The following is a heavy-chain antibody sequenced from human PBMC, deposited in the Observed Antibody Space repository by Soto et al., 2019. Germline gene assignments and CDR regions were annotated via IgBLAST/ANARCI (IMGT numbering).Heavy chain of an antibody. J-gene: IGHJ5*02. Sequence: ASVMVSCKASGNTFTSYGISWVRQAPGQGLEWMGWISAYNGNTNYAQKLQGRVTMTTDTSTSTAYMELRSLRSDDTAVYYCARVFGDSSGYYRFDPWGQGTLVTVSS. V-gene: IGHV1-18*01. D-gene: IGHD3-22*01. CDR2: ISAYNGNT. CDR1: GNTFTSYG. CDR3: ARVFGDSSGYYRFDP.